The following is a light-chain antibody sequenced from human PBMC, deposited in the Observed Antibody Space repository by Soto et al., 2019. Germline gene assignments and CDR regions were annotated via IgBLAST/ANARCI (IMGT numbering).Light chain of an antibody. CDR2: SAS. V-gene: IGKV3-15*01. CDR1: QSVSTN. CDR3: QQYNNWPPLT. J-gene: IGKJ4*01. Sequence: EIVMTQSPVTLSVSPGERVTLSCRASQSVSTNLAWYQQKPGQAPRLLIYSASTRATGIPARFSGSGSGTDFTLTISSLQSEDFALYYCQQYNNWPPLTLGGGTKVEIK.